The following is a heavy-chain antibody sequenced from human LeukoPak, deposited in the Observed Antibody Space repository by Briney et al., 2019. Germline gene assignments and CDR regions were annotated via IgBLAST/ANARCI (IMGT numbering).Heavy chain of an antibody. CDR1: GGTFSSYA. V-gene: IGHV1-69*05. CDR2: IIPIFGTA. Sequence: ASVKVSCKASGGTFSSYAISWVRQAPGQGLEWMRGIIPIFGTANYAQKFQGRVTITTDESTSTAYMELSSLRSEDTAVYYCASQSGYDSDFDYYYYMDVWGKGTTVTVSS. CDR3: ASQSGYDSDFDYYYYMDV. D-gene: IGHD5-12*01. J-gene: IGHJ6*03.